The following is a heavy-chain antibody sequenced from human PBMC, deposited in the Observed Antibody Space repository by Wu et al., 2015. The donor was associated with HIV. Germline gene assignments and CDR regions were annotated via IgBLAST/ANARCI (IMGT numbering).Heavy chain of an antibody. CDR2: ISAYNGNT. J-gene: IGHJ6*02. D-gene: IGHD1-26*01. Sequence: QVQLVQSGAEVKKPGASVKVSCKASGYTFTSYGISWARQAPGQGLEWMGWISAYNGNTNYAQKLQGRVTMTTDTSTSTAYMELRSLRSDDTAVYYCARPVGATAGYYYYYGMDVWGQGTTVTVSS. CDR1: GYTFTSYG. V-gene: IGHV1-18*01. CDR3: ARPVGATAGYYYYYGMDV.